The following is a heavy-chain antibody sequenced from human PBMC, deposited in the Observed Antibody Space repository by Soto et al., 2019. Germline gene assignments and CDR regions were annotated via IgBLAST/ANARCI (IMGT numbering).Heavy chain of an antibody. CDR2: IYARGST. D-gene: IGHD4-17*01. CDR3: ARTLDYGGSAGSNWFDP. J-gene: IGHJ5*02. Sequence: HLQLQESGSGLVRPSQTLSLTCAVSGDSISSGAYSWSWIRQPPGKGLEWIGYIYARGSTYYNPSLNSRVTMSVDRSKNQFSLNLSSVTAADTAVYFCARTLDYGGSAGSNWFDPWGQGTLVTVSS. CDR1: GDSISSGAYS. V-gene: IGHV4-30-2*01.